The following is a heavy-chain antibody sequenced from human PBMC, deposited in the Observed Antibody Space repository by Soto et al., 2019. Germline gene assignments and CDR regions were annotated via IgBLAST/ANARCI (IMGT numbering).Heavy chain of an antibody. CDR3: ARDRLMATAGTARHYFGLDV. Sequence: TLSLTCTVSGGSIRSDGYYRSWVRQSPRTGLEWIGNIYYSGSSYYYLSLKSRLTISVDTSKNQFSLNLSSVTAADTAVYYCARDRLMATAGTARHYFGLDVWGQGTTVTVSS. V-gene: IGHV4-31*03. D-gene: IGHD5-18*01. CDR1: GGSIRSDGYY. J-gene: IGHJ6*02. CDR2: IYYSGSS.